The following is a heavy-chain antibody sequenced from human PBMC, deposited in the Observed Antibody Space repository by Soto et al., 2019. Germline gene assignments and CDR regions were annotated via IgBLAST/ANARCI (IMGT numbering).Heavy chain of an antibody. J-gene: IGHJ5*02. V-gene: IGHV4-34*01. CDR2: INHSGST. D-gene: IGHD2-8*01. Sequence: TETLSLTCAVYGGSFSGYYWSWIRQPPGKGLEWIGEINHSGSTYYNPSLKSRVTISVDTSKNQFSLKLSSVTAADTAVYYCASSGFCNNGVCYTLFDPCGQGSLVTVSA. CDR3: ASSGFCNNGVCYTLFDP. CDR1: GGSFSGYY.